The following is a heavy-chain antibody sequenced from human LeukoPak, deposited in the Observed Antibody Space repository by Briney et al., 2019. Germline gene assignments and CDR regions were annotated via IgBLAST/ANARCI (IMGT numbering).Heavy chain of an antibody. Sequence: SGGSLRLSCAASGFTFNSYSMNWVRQAPGKGLEWVSFISSSSSYIYYADSVKGRFTISRDNAKNSLYLQMNSLRAEDTAVYYCARALYYYDSSGPFDYWGQGTLVTVSS. CDR2: ISSSSSYI. CDR1: GFTFNSYS. V-gene: IGHV3-21*05. D-gene: IGHD3-22*01. CDR3: ARALYYYDSSGPFDY. J-gene: IGHJ4*02.